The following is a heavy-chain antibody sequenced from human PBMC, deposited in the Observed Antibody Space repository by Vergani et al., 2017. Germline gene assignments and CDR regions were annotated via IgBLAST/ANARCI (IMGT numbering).Heavy chain of an antibody. D-gene: IGHD4-23*01. CDR1: GYSFTSYW. CDR2: IYPGDSDT. CDR3: ARQRDRRRTVEAFDI. Sequence: EVQLVPSGAEVKKPGESLTISCKGSGYSFTSYWIGWVRQMPGKGLVWMGIIYPGDSDTRYSPSFQGQVTISADKSISTAYLQWSSLKASDTAMYYCARQRDRRRTVEAFDIWGQGTMVTVSS. V-gene: IGHV5-51*01. J-gene: IGHJ3*02.